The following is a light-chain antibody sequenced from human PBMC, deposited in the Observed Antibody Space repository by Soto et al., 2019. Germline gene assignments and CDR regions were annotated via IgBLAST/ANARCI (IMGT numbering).Light chain of an antibody. J-gene: IGLJ1*01. V-gene: IGLV2-14*01. CDR2: EVS. Sequence: ALTQPASVSGSPGQSITISCTGTSSDVGGYNYVSWYQLHPGKAPKLMIYEVSNRPSGVSNRFSGSKSGNTASLTISGLQAEDVADYYCSSYTSSSPYVFGTGTNLTVL. CDR1: SSDVGGYNY. CDR3: SSYTSSSPYV.